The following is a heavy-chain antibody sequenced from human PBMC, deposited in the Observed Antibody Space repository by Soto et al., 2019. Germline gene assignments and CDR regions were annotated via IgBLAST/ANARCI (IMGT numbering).Heavy chain of an antibody. CDR2: IQNDGSRT. Sequence: EEHLVESGGGLVQSGGSLRLSCAASGFTFNYYWMHWVRQVQGKGLLWVSHIQNDGSRTTYADSVKGRFTISRDNAKKTLYRQMNGLRGEDTAVYFCARGPRCGFDLWGQGTMVTISS. CDR1: GFTFNYYW. D-gene: IGHD2-21*01. CDR3: ARGPRCGFDL. J-gene: IGHJ3*01. V-gene: IGHV3-74*01.